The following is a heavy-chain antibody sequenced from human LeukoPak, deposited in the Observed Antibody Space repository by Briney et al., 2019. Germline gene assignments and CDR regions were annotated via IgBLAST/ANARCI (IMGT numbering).Heavy chain of an antibody. D-gene: IGHD6-25*01. V-gene: IGHV4-59*08. Sequence: PSETLSLTCTVSGGSISSYYWGWIRQPPGKGLEWIGYIYYSGSTNYKPSLKSRVTISVDTSKNQFSLRLTSVTAADTAVYYCARTNFWSQRPSDYWGQGTLVTVSS. CDR1: GGSISSYY. J-gene: IGHJ4*02. CDR2: IYYSGST. CDR3: ARTNFWSQRPSDY.